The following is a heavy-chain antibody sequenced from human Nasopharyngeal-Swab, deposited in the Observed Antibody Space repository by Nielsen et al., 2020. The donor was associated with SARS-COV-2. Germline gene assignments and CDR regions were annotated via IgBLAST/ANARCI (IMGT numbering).Heavy chain of an antibody. CDR1: GFTFSRYT. V-gene: IGHV3-30-3*01. D-gene: IGHD3-22*01. CDR3: ASTPLDSSGYYYAFHY. Sequence: GESLKISCAASGFTFSRYTRHGVRQAPGKGLEWVAVISYDGSNKYYADSVKGRFTISRDISKNTLYLQMNSLRAEDTAVFYCASTPLDSSGYYYAFHYWGRGTLVTVSS. J-gene: IGHJ4*02. CDR2: ISYDGSNK.